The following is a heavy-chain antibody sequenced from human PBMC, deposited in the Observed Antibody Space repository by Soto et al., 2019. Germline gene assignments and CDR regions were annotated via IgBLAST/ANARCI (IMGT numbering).Heavy chain of an antibody. CDR3: ARGGTSLDV. Sequence: PGGSLRLSCAASGFTFDDYAMHWVRQAPGKGLEWVSGISWNSGSIGYADSVKGRFTISRDNAKNSLYLQMNSLRAEDTAVYYCARGGTSLDVWGKGTTVTVSS. V-gene: IGHV3-9*01. CDR1: GFTFDDYA. CDR2: ISWNSGSI. J-gene: IGHJ6*04. D-gene: IGHD2-2*01.